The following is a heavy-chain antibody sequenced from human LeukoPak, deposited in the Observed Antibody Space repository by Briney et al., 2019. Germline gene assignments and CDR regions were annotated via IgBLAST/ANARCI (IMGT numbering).Heavy chain of an antibody. CDR3: ARVRGVISGKTVLYFDY. CDR1: GGSFSGYY. D-gene: IGHD3-16*02. J-gene: IGHJ4*02. CDR2: INHSGST. V-gene: IGHV4-34*01. Sequence: KPSETLSLTCAVYGGSFSGYYWSWIRQPPGKGLEWIGEINHSGSTNYNPSLKSRVTISVDTSKNQFSLKLSSVTAADTAVYYCARVRGVISGKTVLYFDYWGQGTLVTVSS.